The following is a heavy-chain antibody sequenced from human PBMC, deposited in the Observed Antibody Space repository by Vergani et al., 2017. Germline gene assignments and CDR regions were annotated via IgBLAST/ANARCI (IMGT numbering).Heavy chain of an antibody. CDR1: GFIFSTYA. D-gene: IGHD6-19*01. Sequence: EVQLVESEGGLVQPGGSLRLSCSASGFIFSTYALHWVRQAPSKGLEYVSAISSNGGSTYYADSVKGRFTISRDNSKNTLYLQMSSLRPEDTAVYYCTPVGYRSGWQEFDPWGQGTLVTVSS. J-gene: IGHJ5*02. CDR3: TPVGYRSGWQEFDP. V-gene: IGHV3-64D*06. CDR2: ISSNGGST.